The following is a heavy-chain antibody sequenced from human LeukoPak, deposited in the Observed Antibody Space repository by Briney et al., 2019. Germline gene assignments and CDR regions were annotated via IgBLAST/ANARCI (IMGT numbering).Heavy chain of an antibody. D-gene: IGHD2-21*02. Sequence: GGSLRLSCAASGFTFSSYGMHWVRQAPGKGLEWVAFIRYDGSNKYYADSVKGRFTISRDNSKNTLYLQMNSLRAEDTAVYYCAKSPDCGGDCYGGYFDYWGQGTLVTVSS. CDR1: GFTFSSYG. J-gene: IGHJ4*02. V-gene: IGHV3-30*02. CDR2: IRYDGSNK. CDR3: AKSPDCGGDCYGGYFDY.